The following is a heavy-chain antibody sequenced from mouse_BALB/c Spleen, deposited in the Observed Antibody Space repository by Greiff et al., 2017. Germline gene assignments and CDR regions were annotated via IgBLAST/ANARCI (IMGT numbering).Heavy chain of an antibody. D-gene: IGHD1-1*01. CDR3: ARPDYYGEFAY. CDR2: IDPANGNT. CDR1: GFNIKDTY. J-gene: IGHJ4*01. Sequence: VQLQQSGAELVKPGASVKLSCTASGFNIKDTYMHWVKQRPEQGLEWIGRIDPANGNTKYDPKFQGKATITADTSSNTAYLQLSSLTSEDTAVYYCARPDYYGEFAYWGQGTSVTVSS. V-gene: IGHV14-3*02.